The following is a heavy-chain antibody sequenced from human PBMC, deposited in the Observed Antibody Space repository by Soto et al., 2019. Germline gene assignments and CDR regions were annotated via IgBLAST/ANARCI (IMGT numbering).Heavy chain of an antibody. Sequence: ASVKVSCKASGYTFTSYYMHWVRQAPGQGLEWMGIISPSGGSTKYAQKFQGRVTVTRDTSTSTVYMELSSLRSEDTAVYYCARGYGSGPFNYWGQGTLVTVSS. V-gene: IGHV1-46*01. D-gene: IGHD6-19*01. CDR3: ARGYGSGPFNY. CDR2: ISPSGGST. CDR1: GYTFTSYY. J-gene: IGHJ4*02.